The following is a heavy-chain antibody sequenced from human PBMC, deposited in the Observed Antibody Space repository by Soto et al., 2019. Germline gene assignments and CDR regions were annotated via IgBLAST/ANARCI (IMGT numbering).Heavy chain of an antibody. CDR3: ARAGQYYDSSGYVN. Sequence: QVKLVQSGTEVKKPGASLKVSCKASGYSFATSGISWVRQAPGQGLEWMGWISVYNGNTNYDQKLHDRVTMTTDTSTTTAYLEWRSLRSDDTAVYYCARAGQYYDSSGYVNWGQGTLVTVSS. J-gene: IGHJ4*02. CDR1: GYSFATSG. V-gene: IGHV1-18*01. D-gene: IGHD3-22*01. CDR2: ISVYNGNT.